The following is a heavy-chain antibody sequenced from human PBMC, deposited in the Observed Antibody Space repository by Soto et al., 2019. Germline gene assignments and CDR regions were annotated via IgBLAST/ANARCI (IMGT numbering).Heavy chain of an antibody. CDR2: IYPGDSDT. V-gene: IGHV5-51*01. D-gene: IGHD4-17*01. CDR3: ARQHYGELSYNWFDP. J-gene: IGHJ5*02. Sequence: GESLKISCKGSGYSFTSYWIGWVRQMPGKGLEWMGIIYPGDSDTRYSPSFQGQVTISADKSISTAYLQWSSLKASDTAMYYCARQHYGELSYNWFDPWGQGTLVTVSS. CDR1: GYSFTSYW.